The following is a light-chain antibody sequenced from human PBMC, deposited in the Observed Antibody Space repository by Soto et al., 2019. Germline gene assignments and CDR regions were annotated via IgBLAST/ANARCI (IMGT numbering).Light chain of an antibody. CDR2: EVT. V-gene: IGLV2-8*01. CDR3: SSYTGGNPSYV. Sequence: ALTQPPSASGSPGQSITMCCGATSIDFGGYDYVSWYQQHPGKAPKLMIYEVTIRPSGVSDRFSGSKSGNTASLTVSGLQAEDEADYYCSSYTGGNPSYVFGTGTKVTVL. J-gene: IGLJ1*01. CDR1: SIDFGGYDY.